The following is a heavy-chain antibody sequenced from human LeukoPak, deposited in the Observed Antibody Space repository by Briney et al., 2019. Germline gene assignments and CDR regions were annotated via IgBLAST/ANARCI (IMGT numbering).Heavy chain of an antibody. J-gene: IGHJ3*01. Sequence: PGGSLRLSCAASGFTFSSYWMTWVRQAPGKGLEWVANIKQHGSEKNYVDSVKGRFTISRDNAKNSLYLQMNSLRAEDTAVYYCAKDRYGDYVRAFDVWGQGTTVTVSS. CDR1: GFTFSSYW. CDR3: AKDRYGDYVRAFDV. D-gene: IGHD4-17*01. V-gene: IGHV3-7*01. CDR2: IKQHGSEK.